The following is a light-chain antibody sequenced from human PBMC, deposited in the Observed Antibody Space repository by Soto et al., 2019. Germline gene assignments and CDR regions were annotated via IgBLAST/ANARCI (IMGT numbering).Light chain of an antibody. Sequence: EIQMTQSPSTLSGKVGDRVTMTCRASQTISSWLAWYQQKPGKAPKLLIYKASTLKSGVPSRFSGSGSGTEFTLTISSLQPDDFATYYCQHYNSYSEAFGQGTNV. CDR3: QHYNSYSEA. J-gene: IGKJ1*01. CDR2: KAS. V-gene: IGKV1-5*03. CDR1: QTISSW.